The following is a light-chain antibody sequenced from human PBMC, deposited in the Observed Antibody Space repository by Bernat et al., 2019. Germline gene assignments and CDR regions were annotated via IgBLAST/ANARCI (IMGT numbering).Light chain of an antibody. CDR3: QQYNVYSPT. V-gene: IGKV1-5*03. Sequence: DIQMTQSPSTLSASVGDRVTIACRASQNIDRWLAWYQQKPGKAPKLLIYETSSLERGVPSRLSGSGSGTEFTLTISSLQPDASATYYCQQYNVYSPTFGQGTRLEIK. CDR2: ETS. J-gene: IGKJ2*01. CDR1: QNIDRW.